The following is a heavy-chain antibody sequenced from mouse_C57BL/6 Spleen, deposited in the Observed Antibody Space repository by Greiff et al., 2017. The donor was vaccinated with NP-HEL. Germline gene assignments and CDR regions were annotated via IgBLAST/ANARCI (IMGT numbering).Heavy chain of an antibody. Sequence: QLQQPGAELVMPGASVKLSCKASGYTFTSYWMHWVKQRPGQGLEWIGEIDPSDSYTNYNQKFKGKSTLTVDKSSSTAYMQLSSLTSEDSAVYYCAREGDLDYWGQGTTLTVSS. CDR3: AREGDLDY. V-gene: IGHV1-69*01. J-gene: IGHJ2*01. CDR2: IDPSDSYT. D-gene: IGHD3-3*01. CDR1: GYTFTSYW.